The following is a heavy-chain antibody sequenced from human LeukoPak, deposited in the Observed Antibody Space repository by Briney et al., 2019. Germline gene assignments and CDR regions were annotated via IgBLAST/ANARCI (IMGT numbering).Heavy chain of an antibody. D-gene: IGHD2-2*01. V-gene: IGHV4-34*01. CDR1: GGSFSGYY. CDR2: IKHSGRT. J-gene: IGHJ4*02. CDR3: ARFGVSEEVVPAATVGNDY. Sequence: SETLSLTCAVYGGSFSGYYWSWIRQPPGKGREWVGEIKHSGRTNYNTSPKRRVTTSVEATKNQFPLKLSTVTAADTAVYYCARFGVSEEVVPAATVGNDYWGQGTLVTVSS.